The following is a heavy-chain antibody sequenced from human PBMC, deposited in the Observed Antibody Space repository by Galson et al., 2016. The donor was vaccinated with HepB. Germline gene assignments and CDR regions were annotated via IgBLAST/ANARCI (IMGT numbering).Heavy chain of an antibody. J-gene: IGHJ4*02. CDR2: ISYDGDNK. CDR3: AGDPDYGIDF. D-gene: IGHD4-17*01. CDR1: GFTFTNYA. Sequence: SLRLSCAASGFTFTNYAMHWVRQAPGKGLEWLAIISYDGDNKYYTDSVRGRFSLSRDNSKSTLYLEINSLRPEDTAVYYCAGDPDYGIDFWGQGTMVTVSS. V-gene: IGHV3-30-3*01.